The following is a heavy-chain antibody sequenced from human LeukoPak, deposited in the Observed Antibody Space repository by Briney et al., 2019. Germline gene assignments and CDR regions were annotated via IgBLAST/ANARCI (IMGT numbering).Heavy chain of an antibody. V-gene: IGHV3-23*01. CDR3: AKNSTVVVPATIRY. CDR2: ISGSGGRT. D-gene: IGHD2-2*01. J-gene: IGHJ4*02. Sequence: SGGSLRLSCAASGFTFSNYAMSWVRQATGKGLEWVSAISGSGGRTYYAECVKGRFTISRDKSKNTLYLQMNSLIAEDTAVYYCAKNSTVVVPATIRYWSQGTLVTVSS. CDR1: GFTFSNYA.